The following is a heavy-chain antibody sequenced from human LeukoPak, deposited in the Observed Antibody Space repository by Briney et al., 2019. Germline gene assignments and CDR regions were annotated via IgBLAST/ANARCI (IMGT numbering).Heavy chain of an antibody. CDR1: GGSFSGYY. D-gene: IGHD5-24*01. CDR3: ARVATLQPFDY. Sequence: PSETLSLTCAVYGGSFSGYYWSWIRQPPGKGLEWIGEINHSGSTNYNPSLKSRVTISVDTSKNQFSLKLSSVTAADTAVYYCARVATLQPFDYWGQGTLVTVSS. V-gene: IGHV4-34*01. CDR2: INHSGST. J-gene: IGHJ4*02.